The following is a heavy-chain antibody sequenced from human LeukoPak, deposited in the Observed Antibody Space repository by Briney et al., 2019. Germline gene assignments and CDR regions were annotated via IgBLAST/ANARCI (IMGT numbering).Heavy chain of an antibody. Sequence: PSETLSLTCAVYGGSFSGYYWSWIRQPPGKGLEWIGEINHSGSTNYNPSLKSRVTISVDTSKNQFSLKLSSVTAADTAVYYCARGGRYGAYYYYYGMDVWGQGTTVTVSS. CDR2: INHSGST. J-gene: IGHJ6*02. CDR1: GGSFSGYY. D-gene: IGHD4-17*01. CDR3: ARGGRYGAYYYYYGMDV. V-gene: IGHV4-34*01.